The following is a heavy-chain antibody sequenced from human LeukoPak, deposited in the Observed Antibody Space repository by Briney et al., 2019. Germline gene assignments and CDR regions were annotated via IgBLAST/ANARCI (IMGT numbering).Heavy chain of an antibody. CDR1: GFSFSSYA. D-gene: IGHD1-7*01. V-gene: IGHV3-30-3*01. J-gene: IGHJ4*02. Sequence: PGGSLRLSCAASGFSFSSYALHWVRQAPGKGLEWVAIVSYDGNNKYYADSVKGRFTISRDNSKNTLYLQMNSLRTEDTAVYYCASGGRGELPHFHYWGQGTLVTVSS. CDR2: VSYDGNNK. CDR3: ASGGRGELPHFHY.